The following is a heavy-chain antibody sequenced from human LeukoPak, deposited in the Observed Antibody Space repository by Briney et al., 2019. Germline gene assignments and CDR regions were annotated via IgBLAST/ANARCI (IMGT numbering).Heavy chain of an antibody. V-gene: IGHV4-39*01. J-gene: IGHJ6*03. CDR2: IYYSGST. Sequence: SETLSLTCTVSGGSISSGDYYWSWIRQPPGKGLEWIGYIYYSGSTYYIPSLKSRVTISVDTSKNQFSLKLSSVTAADTAVYYCARLGCSGGSCYQYYYYYMDVWGKGTTVTVSS. CDR1: GGSISSGDYY. D-gene: IGHD2-15*01. CDR3: ARLGCSGGSCYQYYYYYMDV.